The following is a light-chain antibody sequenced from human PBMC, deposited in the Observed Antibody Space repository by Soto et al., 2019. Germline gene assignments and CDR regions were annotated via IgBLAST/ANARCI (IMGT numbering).Light chain of an antibody. V-gene: IGKV3-11*01. CDR2: DAS. Sequence: EIVLTQSPATLSLSPGERATLSCRTSQSVSSFLAWYQQKPGQAPRLLIYDASNRATGIPARFSGSGSGTDLTLTISSLEPEDFAVYYCQQRSNLLTFGGGTKVEIK. J-gene: IGKJ4*01. CDR3: QQRSNLLT. CDR1: QSVSSF.